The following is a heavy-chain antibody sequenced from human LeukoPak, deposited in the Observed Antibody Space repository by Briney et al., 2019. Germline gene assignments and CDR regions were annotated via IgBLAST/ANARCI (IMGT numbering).Heavy chain of an antibody. J-gene: IGHJ5*02. D-gene: IGHD5-24*01. V-gene: IGHV1-18*01. CDR1: GYTFTSYG. CDR3: ARDTSPLGYKSWFDP. CDR2: ISVYNGNT. Sequence: GASVKVSCKASGYTFTSYGISWVRQAPGQGLEWMGWISVYNGNTKYAQKFQGRVTMTTDTSTSTAYMELRSLRSDDTAVYYCARDTSPLGYKSWFDPWGQGTLVTVSS.